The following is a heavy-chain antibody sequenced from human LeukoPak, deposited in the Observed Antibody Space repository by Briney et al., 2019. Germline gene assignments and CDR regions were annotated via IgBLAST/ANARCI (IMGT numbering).Heavy chain of an antibody. V-gene: IGHV3-21*01. CDR1: PLTFRSYS. Sequence: GGSLRLSCIGSPLTFRSYSLNWVRQAPGKGLEWISSITTSGRYIYYADSVKGRFTISRDNAKNSLSLQMNSLRAEDTAVYYCARDIRRYSSSSSAFDIWGQGTMVTVSS. CDR2: ITTSGRYI. D-gene: IGHD6-6*01. J-gene: IGHJ3*02. CDR3: ARDIRRYSSSSSAFDI.